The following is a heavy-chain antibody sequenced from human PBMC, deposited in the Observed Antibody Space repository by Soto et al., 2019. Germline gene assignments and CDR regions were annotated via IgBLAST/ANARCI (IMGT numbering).Heavy chain of an antibody. CDR2: ISGSGGST. V-gene: IGHV3-23*01. D-gene: IGHD3-10*01. CDR3: AKGPTYYYGSGGDFDI. J-gene: IGHJ3*02. Sequence: EVQLLESGGGLVQPGGSLRLSCAASGFTFSSYAMSWVRQAPGKGLEWVSAISGSGGSTYYADSVKGRFTISRDNSKNTLYLKMNSLRAEDTAVYYCAKGPTYYYGSGGDFDIWGQGTMVTVSS. CDR1: GFTFSSYA.